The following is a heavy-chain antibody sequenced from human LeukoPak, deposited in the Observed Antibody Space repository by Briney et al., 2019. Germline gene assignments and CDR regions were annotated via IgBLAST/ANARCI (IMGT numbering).Heavy chain of an antibody. D-gene: IGHD2-2*02. J-gene: IGHJ6*02. Sequence: GGSLRLSCAASGFTFSSYAMHWVRQAPGKGLEWVAVISYDGSNKYYADSVKGRFTISRDNSKNTLYLQMNRLRAEDTAVYYCAREDCSSTSCYIIHYYGMDVWGQGTTVTVSS. V-gene: IGHV3-30-3*01. CDR2: ISYDGSNK. CDR3: AREDCSSTSCYIIHYYGMDV. CDR1: GFTFSSYA.